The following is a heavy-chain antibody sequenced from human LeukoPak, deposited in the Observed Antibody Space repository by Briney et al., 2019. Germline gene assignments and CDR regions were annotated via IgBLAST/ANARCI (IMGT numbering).Heavy chain of an antibody. CDR3: ATLSGGPF. CDR1: GFTFSAYA. Sequence: GGSLRLSCEASGFTFSAYAMTWVRQAPGKGLEWVAVISYHGTNKYYADSVEGRFTISRDNSKNTLYLQMNSLSVEDTAVYYCATLSGGPFWGQGTLVTVSS. V-gene: IGHV3-30*03. CDR2: ISYHGTNK. J-gene: IGHJ4*02. D-gene: IGHD1-26*01.